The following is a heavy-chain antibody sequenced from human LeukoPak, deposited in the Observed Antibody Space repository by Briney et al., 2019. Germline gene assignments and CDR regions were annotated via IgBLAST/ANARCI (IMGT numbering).Heavy chain of an antibody. Sequence: ASVKVSCKASGGTFSRYAISWVRQAPGQGLEWMGRIIPILGIANYAQKFQGRVTITADKSTSTAYMELSSLRSEDTAVYYCARLNLGYSGYDIDYWGQGTLVTASS. J-gene: IGHJ4*02. CDR2: IIPILGIA. D-gene: IGHD5-12*01. CDR3: ARLNLGYSGYDIDY. V-gene: IGHV1-69*04. CDR1: GGTFSRYA.